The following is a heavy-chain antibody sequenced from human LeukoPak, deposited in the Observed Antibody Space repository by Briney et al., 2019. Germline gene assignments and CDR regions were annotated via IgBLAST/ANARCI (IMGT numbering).Heavy chain of an antibody. V-gene: IGHV1-46*01. J-gene: IGHJ4*02. CDR3: VRGGSHSGYDY. D-gene: IGHD1-26*01. CDR1: GYTFTSYY. Sequence: ASVKVSCKASGYTFTSYYMHWVRQAPGQGLEWMGVIIPSGGSTIYAQKFQGRVTMTRDTSTSTAYMELRSLRSDDTAVYYCVRGGSHSGYDYWGQGTLVTVSS. CDR2: IIPSGGST.